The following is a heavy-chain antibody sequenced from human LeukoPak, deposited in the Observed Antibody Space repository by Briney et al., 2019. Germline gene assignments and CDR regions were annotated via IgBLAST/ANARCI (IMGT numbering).Heavy chain of an antibody. CDR3: AREGYLRSSRFDY. J-gene: IGHJ4*02. Sequence: SETLSLTCAVYGGSFSGYYWSWIRQPPGKGLEWSGEINHSGSTNYNPSLKSRVTISVDTSKNQFSLKLSSVTAADTAVYYCAREGYLRSSRFDYWGQGTLVTVSS. D-gene: IGHD6-13*01. V-gene: IGHV4-34*01. CDR2: INHSGST. CDR1: GGSFSGYY.